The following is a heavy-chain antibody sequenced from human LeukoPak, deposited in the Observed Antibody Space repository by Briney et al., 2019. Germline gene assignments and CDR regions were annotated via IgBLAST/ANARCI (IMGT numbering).Heavy chain of an antibody. Sequence: RGSLRLSCAASGITFSSYGMHWVRQAPGKGLEWVAFIRYDGSNKYYADSVKGRFTISRDNSKNTLYLQMNSLRAEDTAVYYCAKDVYYYGSGSYFGWFDPWGQGTLVTVSS. V-gene: IGHV3-30*02. CDR3: AKDVYYYGSGSYFGWFDP. D-gene: IGHD3-10*01. CDR1: GITFSSYG. J-gene: IGHJ5*02. CDR2: IRYDGSNK.